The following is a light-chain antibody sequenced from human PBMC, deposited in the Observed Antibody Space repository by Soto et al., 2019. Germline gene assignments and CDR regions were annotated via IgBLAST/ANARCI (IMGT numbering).Light chain of an antibody. CDR2: DAS. V-gene: IGKV1-5*01. Sequence: GDRVTLTCRASQSLNNWLAWYQQKPGKAPKLLIFDASSLKSGVPSRFSGSGSGTEFTLIISSLQPDDFATYYCQQYSSYSGYTFGQGTKVEIK. J-gene: IGKJ2*01. CDR1: QSLNNW. CDR3: QQYSSYSGYT.